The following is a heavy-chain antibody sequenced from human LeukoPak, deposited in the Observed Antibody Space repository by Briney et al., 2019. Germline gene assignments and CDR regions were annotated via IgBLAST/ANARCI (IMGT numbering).Heavy chain of an antibody. CDR3: ARGVPGSSWFDP. V-gene: IGHV4-34*01. J-gene: IGHJ5*02. CDR1: GGSFSGYY. Sequence: SETLSLTCAVYGGSFSGYYWSWLRQPPGKGLEWIGEINHSGSTNYNPSLKSRVTISVDTSRNQFSLKLSSVTAADTAVYYCARGVPGSSWFDPWGQGTLVTVSS. D-gene: IGHD3-16*02. CDR2: INHSGST.